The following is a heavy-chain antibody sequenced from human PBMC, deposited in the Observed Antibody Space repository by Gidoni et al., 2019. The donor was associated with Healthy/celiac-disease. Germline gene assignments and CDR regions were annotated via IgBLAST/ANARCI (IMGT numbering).Heavy chain of an antibody. CDR3: AAESGKWGYNWNDGALDY. V-gene: IGHV3-23*01. J-gene: IGHJ4*02. Sequence: EVQLLESGGGLVQPGGSLSLSCAASGCTFSSDARSWVRQARGKGLEWVSAISGSGGSTYYADSVKGRFTISRDNSKNTLYLQMNSLRAEDTAVYYCAAESGKWGYNWNDGALDYWGQGTLVTVSS. CDR1: GCTFSSDA. CDR2: ISGSGGST. D-gene: IGHD1-20*01.